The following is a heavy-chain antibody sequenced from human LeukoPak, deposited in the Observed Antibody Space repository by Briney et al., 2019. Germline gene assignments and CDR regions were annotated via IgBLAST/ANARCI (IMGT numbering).Heavy chain of an antibody. Sequence: GGSLRLSRAASGFTFSGYAMSWVRQAPGKGLEWVSGISGSGGSTYYADSVKGRFTISGDNSKNTLYLQMNSLRAEDTAVYYCAKDLLVDKYYCDYWGQGTLVTVSS. D-gene: IGHD2-2*01. J-gene: IGHJ4*02. CDR3: AKDLLVDKYYCDY. CDR2: ISGSGGST. V-gene: IGHV3-23*01. CDR1: GFTFSGYA.